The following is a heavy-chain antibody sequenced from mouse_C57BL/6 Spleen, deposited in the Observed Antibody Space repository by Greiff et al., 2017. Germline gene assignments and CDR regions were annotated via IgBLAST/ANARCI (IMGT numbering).Heavy chain of an antibody. CDR3: ARKWGSSRPWFAY. CDR2: IYPGSGST. Sequence: QVQLQQSGAELVKPGASVKMSCKASGYTFTSYWITWVKQRPGQGLEWIGDIYPGSGSTNYNEKFKSKATLTVDTSSSTAYMQLSSLTSEDSAVYYCARKWGSSRPWFAYWGQGTLVTVSA. V-gene: IGHV1-55*01. J-gene: IGHJ3*01. CDR1: GYTFTSYW. D-gene: IGHD1-1*01.